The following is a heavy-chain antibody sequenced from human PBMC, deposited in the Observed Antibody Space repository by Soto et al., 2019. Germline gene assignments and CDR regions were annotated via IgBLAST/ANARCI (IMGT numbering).Heavy chain of an antibody. Sequence: SETLSLTCTVSGGSISSSSYYWGWIRQPPGKGLEWIGSIYYSGSTYYNPSLKSRVTISVDTSKNQFSLKLSSVTAADTAVYYCARITELYYYYYYMDVWGKGTTVTVSS. D-gene: IGHD1-20*01. CDR1: GGSISSSSYY. CDR3: ARITELYYYYYYMDV. J-gene: IGHJ6*03. V-gene: IGHV4-39*01. CDR2: IYYSGST.